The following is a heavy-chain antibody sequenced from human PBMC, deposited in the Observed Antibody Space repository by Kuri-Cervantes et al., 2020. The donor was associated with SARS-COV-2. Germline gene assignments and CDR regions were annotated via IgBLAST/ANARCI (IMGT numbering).Heavy chain of an antibody. CDR2: IRYDGSNK. J-gene: IGHJ6*03. Sequence: GGSLRPSCAASGFTFSSYGMHWVRQAPGKGLEWVAFIRYDGSNKYYADSVKGRFTISRDNAKNSLYLQMNSLRAEDTAVYYCASLLSGGGAHLYYFYMDAWGKGTSVTVSS. CDR3: ASLLSGGGAHLYYFYMDA. V-gene: IGHV3-30*02. CDR1: GFTFSSYG. D-gene: IGHD3-16*01.